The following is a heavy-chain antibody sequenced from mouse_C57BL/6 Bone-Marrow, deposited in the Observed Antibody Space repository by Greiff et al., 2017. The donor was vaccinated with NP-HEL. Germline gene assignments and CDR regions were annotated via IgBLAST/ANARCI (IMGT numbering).Heavy chain of an antibody. Sequence: EVQLVESGGDLVKPGGSLKLSCAASGFTFSSYGMSWVRQTPDKRLEWVATISSGGSYTYYPDSVKGRFTISRDNAKNTLYLQMSSLKSEDTAMYYCARHIWDYWGQGTTLTVSS. CDR3: ARHIWDY. CDR2: ISSGGSYT. V-gene: IGHV5-6*01. CDR1: GFTFSSYG. J-gene: IGHJ2*01.